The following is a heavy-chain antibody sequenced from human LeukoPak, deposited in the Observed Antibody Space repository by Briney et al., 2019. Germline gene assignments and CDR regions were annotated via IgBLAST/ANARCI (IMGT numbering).Heavy chain of an antibody. V-gene: IGHV3-21*01. CDR1: GFTPSSYS. J-gene: IGHJ4*02. CDR3: AVDGAILDSSRQPQPNK. CDR2: MCSSRFI. Sequence: PGGSLRLSCAPSGFTPSSYSMNWVRQTPGKGLEWVSSMCSSRFIYYAGSVKGRFTISRHNAKSSLYLHMNRLRAEDRAVYYCAVDGAILDSSRQPQPNKGGEGTLLTVS. D-gene: IGHD3-22*01.